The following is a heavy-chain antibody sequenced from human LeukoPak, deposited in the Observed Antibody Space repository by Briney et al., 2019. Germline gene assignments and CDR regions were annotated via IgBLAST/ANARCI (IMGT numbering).Heavy chain of an antibody. CDR2: INDGGEST. D-gene: IGHD2-2*01. Sequence: PGGTLRLSCAASGFTFSSYAMNWVRQAPGKGLEWVSAINDGGESTYYANSVKGRFTMSRDNSKRTLYLEMNILRAEDTAIYYCAKGEGGFCSSTSCSTFFDYWGQGTLVTVSS. CDR1: GFTFSSYA. V-gene: IGHV3-23*01. CDR3: AKGEGGFCSSTSCSTFFDY. J-gene: IGHJ4*02.